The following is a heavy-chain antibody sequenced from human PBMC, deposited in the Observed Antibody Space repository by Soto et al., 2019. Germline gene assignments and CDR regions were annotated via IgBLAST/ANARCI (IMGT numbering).Heavy chain of an antibody. CDR3: AKAVAPGYCSSTSCYREVGFDY. Sequence: GGSLRLSCAASGFTFSSYGMHWVRQAPGKGLEWVAVISYDGSNKYYADSVKGRFTISRDNSKNTLYLQMNSLRVEDTAVYYCAKAVAPGYCSSTSCYREVGFDYWGQGTLVTVSS. J-gene: IGHJ4*02. D-gene: IGHD2-2*01. CDR1: GFTFSSYG. V-gene: IGHV3-30*18. CDR2: ISYDGSNK.